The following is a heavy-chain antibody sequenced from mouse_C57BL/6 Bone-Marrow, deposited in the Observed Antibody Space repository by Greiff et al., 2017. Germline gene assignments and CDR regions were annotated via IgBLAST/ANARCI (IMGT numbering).Heavy chain of an antibody. CDR1: GYTFTNYW. D-gene: IGHD1-1*01. CDR2: IYPGGGYT. CDR3: ARGNYYGIAMDY. Sequence: QVQLQQSGAELVRPGTSVKMSCKASGYTFTNYWIGWAKQRPGHGLEWIGDIYPGGGYTNYNEKLKGKATLTADKSSSTAYMQFSSLTSEDSAIYYCARGNYYGIAMDYWGQGTSVTVSS. J-gene: IGHJ4*01. V-gene: IGHV1-63*01.